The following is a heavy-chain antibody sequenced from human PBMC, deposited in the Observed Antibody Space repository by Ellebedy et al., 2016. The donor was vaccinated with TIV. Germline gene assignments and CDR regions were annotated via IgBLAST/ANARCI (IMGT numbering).Heavy chain of an antibody. Sequence: SVKGRFTISRDNSKSMLYLHMNNLRTEDTDLYYCAKLVVVIRGDYWGQGTLVTVSS. D-gene: IGHD3-10*01. V-gene: IGHV3-30*02. J-gene: IGHJ1*01. CDR3: AKLVVVIRGDY.